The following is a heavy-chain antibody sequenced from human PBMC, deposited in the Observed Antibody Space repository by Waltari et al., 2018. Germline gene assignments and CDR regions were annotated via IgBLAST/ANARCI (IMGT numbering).Heavy chain of an antibody. Sequence: QVQLVQSGAEGKKPGSSVKVSCKASGGTFSRYPINWVRQAHGDGLEWMGGITPIFGKTNYAQKFRGRVTITADESTNTAYMEVSSLRPDDAAVYYCGRGRSCIVVLPAAKSYYFMDVWGKGTTVTISS. J-gene: IGHJ6*03. V-gene: IGHV1-69*12. CDR3: GRGRSCIVVLPAAKSYYFMDV. CDR1: GGTFSRYP. D-gene: IGHD2-2*01. CDR2: ITPIFGKT.